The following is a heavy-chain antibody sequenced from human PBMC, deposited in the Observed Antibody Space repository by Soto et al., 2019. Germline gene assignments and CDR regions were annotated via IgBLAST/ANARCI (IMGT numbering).Heavy chain of an antibody. Sequence: EVQLVASGGGLVKPGESLRLSCAASGFTFSTYSMNWVRQPPGKGLEWVSSINTDSHYIYYADSVKGRFTISRDNAEHSLYLQKNNLGAEDTAIYYCARNVPGANSPFEYWGLGTLVTVSS. J-gene: IGHJ4*02. CDR1: GFTFSTYS. D-gene: IGHD2-2*01. V-gene: IGHV3-21*01. CDR2: INTDSHYI. CDR3: ARNVPGANSPFEY.